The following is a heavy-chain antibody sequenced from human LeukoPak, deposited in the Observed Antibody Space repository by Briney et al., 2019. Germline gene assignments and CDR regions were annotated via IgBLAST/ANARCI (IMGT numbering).Heavy chain of an antibody. CDR2: IYTSGST. Sequence: SGTLSLTCTVSGGSISSSSYYWSWIRQPAGKGLEWIGRIYTSGSTNYNPSLKSRVTISVDTSKNQFSLKLSSVTAADTAVYYCARGPGIAAAGSSWFDPWGQGTLVTVSS. CDR3: ARGPGIAAAGSSWFDP. J-gene: IGHJ5*02. D-gene: IGHD6-13*01. CDR1: GGSISSSSYY. V-gene: IGHV4-61*02.